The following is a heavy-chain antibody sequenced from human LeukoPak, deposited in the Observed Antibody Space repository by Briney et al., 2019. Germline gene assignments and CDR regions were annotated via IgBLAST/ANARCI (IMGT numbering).Heavy chain of an antibody. CDR2: ISGSGGSP. V-gene: IGHV3-23*01. J-gene: IGHJ5*02. D-gene: IGHD3-3*01. CDR3: AKALPIYFSPSNWFDP. Sequence: GGSLRLSCAASGLTFSSYAMNWVRQAPGKGLEWVSGISGSGGSPYYADSVKGRFTISRDNSKNTLYLQMNSLRAEDTAVYYCAKALPIYFSPSNWFDPWGQGTLVTVSS. CDR1: GLTFSSYA.